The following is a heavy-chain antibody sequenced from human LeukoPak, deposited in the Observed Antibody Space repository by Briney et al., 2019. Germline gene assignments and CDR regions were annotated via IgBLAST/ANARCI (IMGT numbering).Heavy chain of an antibody. Sequence: GGSLGLSCAASGNYWMHWVRQVPGKGLMWVSHINSDGSWTSYADSVRGRFTISKDNAKNTVYLQMNSLRAEDTAVYYCVSFYETYWGRGTLVTVSS. D-gene: IGHD2/OR15-2a*01. J-gene: IGHJ4*02. CDR1: GNYW. CDR2: INSDGSWT. V-gene: IGHV3-74*01. CDR3: VSFYETY.